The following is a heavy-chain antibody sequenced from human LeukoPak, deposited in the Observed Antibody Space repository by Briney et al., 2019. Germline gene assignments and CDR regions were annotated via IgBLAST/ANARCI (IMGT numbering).Heavy chain of an antibody. V-gene: IGHV4-59*08. Sequence: PSETLSLTCTVSGGSISSYYWSWIRQPPGKGLGWIGYIYYSGSTNYNPSLKSRVTISVDTSKNQFSLKLSSVTAADTAVYYCARHVVGYSYGIPFDYWGQGTLVTVSS. CDR2: IYYSGST. D-gene: IGHD5-18*01. J-gene: IGHJ4*02. CDR1: GGSISSYY. CDR3: ARHVVGYSYGIPFDY.